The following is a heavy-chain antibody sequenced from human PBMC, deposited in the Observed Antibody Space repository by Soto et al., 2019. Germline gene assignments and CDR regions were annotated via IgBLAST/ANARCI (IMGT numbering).Heavy chain of an antibody. CDR1: GFNFSSVR. CDR2: IKQDGSQT. D-gene: IGHD2-15*01. CDR3: ARSENKYCYGGRCYPYHFDH. V-gene: IGHV3-7*01. J-gene: IGHJ4*01. Sequence: GGSLRPLCRASGFNFSSVRMSWVHQAPGKGLGWGSNIKQDGSQTSYLDSVKGRFTIPTRNAEDPLYLQMNSLRADDTAISYCARSENKYCYGGRCYPYHFDHWGHGVLGTVAS.